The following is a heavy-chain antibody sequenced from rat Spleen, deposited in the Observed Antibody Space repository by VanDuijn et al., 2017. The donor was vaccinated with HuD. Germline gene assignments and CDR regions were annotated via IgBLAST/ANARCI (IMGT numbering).Heavy chain of an antibody. CDR1: GFTFSNCD. CDR2: INYDGSST. Sequence: EVRLVESGGGLVQPGRSMQLSCAASGFTFSNCDMAWVRQAPTKGLEWVASINYDGSSTYYRDSVKGRFTISRDKAKNTLYLQMDSLRSEDTAPNYCTTMGNYFNYWGQGVMVTVSS. CDR3: TTMGNYFNY. J-gene: IGHJ2*01. V-gene: IGHV5-20*01. D-gene: IGHD1-7*01.